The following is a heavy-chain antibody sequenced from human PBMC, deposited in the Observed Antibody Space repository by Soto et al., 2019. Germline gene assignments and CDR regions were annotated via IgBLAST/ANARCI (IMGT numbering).Heavy chain of an antibody. CDR1: GYTLTELS. Sequence: ASVKVSCKVSGYTLTELSMHWVRQAPGKGLEWMGGFDPEDGETIYAQKFQGRVTMTEDTSTDTAYMELSSLRSEDTAVYYCATDQYGSGSYYGYFDYWGQGTLVTVSS. CDR2: FDPEDGET. D-gene: IGHD3-10*01. J-gene: IGHJ4*02. CDR3: ATDQYGSGSYYGYFDY. V-gene: IGHV1-24*01.